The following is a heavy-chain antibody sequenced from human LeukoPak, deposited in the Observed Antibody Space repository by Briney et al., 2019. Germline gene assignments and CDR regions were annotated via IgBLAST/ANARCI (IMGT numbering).Heavy chain of an antibody. CDR2: INPNSGGT. V-gene: IGHV1-2*04. D-gene: IGHD4-17*01. CDR1: GYTFTGYY. Sequence: RASVKVSCKASGYTFTGYYMHWVRQAPGQGLEWMGWINPNSGGTNYAQKFQGWVAVTRDTSISTVYMELSRLRSDDTAVYYCAREDGDKTFDYWGQGTLVTVSS. J-gene: IGHJ4*02. CDR3: AREDGDKTFDY.